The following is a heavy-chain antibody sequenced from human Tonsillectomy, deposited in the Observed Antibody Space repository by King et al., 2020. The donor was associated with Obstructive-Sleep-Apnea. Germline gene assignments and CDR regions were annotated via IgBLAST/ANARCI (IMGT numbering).Heavy chain of an antibody. D-gene: IGHD4-17*01. V-gene: IGHV2-70*11. CDR2: IDWDDDK. Sequence: TLKESGPALVKPPQTLTLTCSVSGFSVSTSGMCVSWIRQPPGRALEWLARIDWDDDKYYSPSLKTRLTISKDTSKNQVVLTMANMDPVDTATYFCARIQCFYGDYVWDDYWGQGTLVTVSS. CDR3: ARIQCFYGDYVWDDY. J-gene: IGHJ4*02. CDR1: GFSVSTSGMC.